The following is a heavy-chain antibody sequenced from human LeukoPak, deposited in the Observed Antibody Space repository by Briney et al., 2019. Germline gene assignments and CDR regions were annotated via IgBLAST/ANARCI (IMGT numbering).Heavy chain of an antibody. CDR2: ISVYSGET. Sequence: GASVKVSCKASGYTFDSYGITWVRQAPGQGLEWMGWISVYSGETDSAQNVKGRVTMTTDTSTTTAYLELRGLTSDDTAVYYCARGSSGWYWLDPWGQATLVIVSP. CDR3: ARGSSGWYWLDP. D-gene: IGHD6-19*01. J-gene: IGHJ5*02. CDR1: GYTFDSYG. V-gene: IGHV1-18*01.